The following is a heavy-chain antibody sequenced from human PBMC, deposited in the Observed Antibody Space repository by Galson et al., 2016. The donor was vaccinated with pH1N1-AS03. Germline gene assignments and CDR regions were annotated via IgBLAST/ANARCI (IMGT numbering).Heavy chain of an antibody. D-gene: IGHD1-14*01. CDR1: GFSLNTNGVG. CDR3: AHRASRMHGLDV. V-gene: IGHV2-5*02. CDR2: IYWDDHK. Sequence: PALVKPTQTLTLTCSFSGFSLNTNGVGVGWIRQPPGKAPEWLALIYWDDHKVYSPFLSSRLTITKVTSVNQVVLIMTNMDPVDTVPDFCAHRASRMHGLDVWGQGTAVTVSS. J-gene: IGHJ6*02.